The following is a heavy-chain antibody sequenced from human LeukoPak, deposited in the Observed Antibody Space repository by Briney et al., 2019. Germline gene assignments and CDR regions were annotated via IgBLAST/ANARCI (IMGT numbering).Heavy chain of an antibody. J-gene: IGHJ4*02. CDR2: IYYSGST. CDR3: AREIVTWSSGDKYYFDY. CDR1: GGSISSYY. Sequence: SETLSLTCTVSGGSISSYYWSWIRQPPGKGLEWIGYIYYSGSTKYNPSLQSRVTIAVDTSKHQFSLELSPVTAADTAVYYCAREIVTWSSGDKYYFDYWGQGTLVTVSS. D-gene: IGHD6-19*01. V-gene: IGHV4-59*01.